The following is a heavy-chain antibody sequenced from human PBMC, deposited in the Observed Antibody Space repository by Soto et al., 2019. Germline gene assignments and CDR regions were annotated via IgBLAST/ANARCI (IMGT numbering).Heavy chain of an antibody. J-gene: IGHJ6*02. CDR2: IIPIFGTA. CDR1: GGTFSSYA. V-gene: IGHV1-69*01. Sequence: QVPLVQSGAEVKKPGSSVKVSCKASGGTFSSYAISWVRQAPGQGLEWMGGIIPIFGTANYAQKFQGRVTITADESTSTAYMELSSLRSEDTAVYYCASLYCSGGSCYYYGMDVWGQGTTVTVSS. CDR3: ASLYCSGGSCYYYGMDV. D-gene: IGHD2-15*01.